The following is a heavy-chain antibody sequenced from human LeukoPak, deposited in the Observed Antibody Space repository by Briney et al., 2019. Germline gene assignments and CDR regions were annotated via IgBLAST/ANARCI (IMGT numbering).Heavy chain of an antibody. D-gene: IGHD4-23*01. CDR2: INDDGSST. CDR3: ARDSLDYGGNKKLPYINWFDP. V-gene: IGHV3-74*01. Sequence: GGSLRLSCAASGFTFNSYWMHWVRQDPGRGLVWVSRINDDGSSTTYADSVKGRFTISRDNAKNSLYLQMNSLRAEDTAVYYCARDSLDYGGNKKLPYINWFDPWGQGTLVTVSS. J-gene: IGHJ5*02. CDR1: GFTFNSYW.